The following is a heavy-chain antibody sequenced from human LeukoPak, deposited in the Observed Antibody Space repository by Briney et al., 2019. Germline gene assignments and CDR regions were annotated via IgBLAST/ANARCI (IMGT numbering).Heavy chain of an antibody. V-gene: IGHV3-23*01. J-gene: IGHJ6*02. CDR1: GFTFSNYA. Sequence: GGSLRLSCAASGFTFSNYAMTWVRQAPGKGLEWVSSIGGSGITTYYADSVKGRFTISRDNFNNTLFLQMNSLRADDTALYYCAVGLLRDSYDGMDVWGQGTTVTVSS. CDR2: IGGSGITT. D-gene: IGHD2-15*01. CDR3: AVGLLRDSYDGMDV.